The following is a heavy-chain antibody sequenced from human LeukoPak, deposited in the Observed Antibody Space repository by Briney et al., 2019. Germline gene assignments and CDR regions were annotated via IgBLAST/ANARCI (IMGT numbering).Heavy chain of an antibody. Sequence: GESLKISCKGSGYRFTDYWIGWVRQMPGKGLEWMGIIYPGDSDTRYSPSFQGQVTISDDKSINTAHLQWSSLKASDTAMYYCARGAAGTTPDYYFGLDVWGQGTTVRVSS. CDR3: ARGAAGTTPDYYFGLDV. CDR1: GYRFTDYW. D-gene: IGHD1-7*01. V-gene: IGHV5-51*01. CDR2: IYPGDSDT. J-gene: IGHJ6*02.